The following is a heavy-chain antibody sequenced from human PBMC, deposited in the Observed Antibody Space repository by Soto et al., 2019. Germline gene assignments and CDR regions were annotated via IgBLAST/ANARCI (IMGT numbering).Heavy chain of an antibody. CDR2: IYWHGDRI. J-gene: IGHJ4*02. CDR3: VKDQTAGGLDC. Sequence: PGGSLRLSCAASGLTFDDFAFHWIRQVPGKGLEWVSGIYWHGDRIDYADSVKGRFTISRDNAKNSLYLQMNSLRPEDTALYYCVKDQTAGGLDCWGQGTLVTVSS. V-gene: IGHV3-9*01. D-gene: IGHD2-21*02. CDR1: GLTFDDFA.